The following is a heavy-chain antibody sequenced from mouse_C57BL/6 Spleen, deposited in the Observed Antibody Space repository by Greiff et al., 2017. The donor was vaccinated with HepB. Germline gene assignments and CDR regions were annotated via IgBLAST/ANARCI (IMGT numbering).Heavy chain of an antibody. Sequence: EVHLVESGPGLVKPSQSLSLTCSVTGYSITSGYYWNWIRQFPGNKLEWMGYISYDGSNNYNPSLKNRISITRDTSKNQFFLKLNSVTTEDTATYYCARSGTTVPFDVWGTGTTVTVSS. J-gene: IGHJ1*03. CDR1: GYSITSGYY. CDR3: ARSGTTVPFDV. D-gene: IGHD1-1*01. V-gene: IGHV3-6*01. CDR2: ISYDGSN.